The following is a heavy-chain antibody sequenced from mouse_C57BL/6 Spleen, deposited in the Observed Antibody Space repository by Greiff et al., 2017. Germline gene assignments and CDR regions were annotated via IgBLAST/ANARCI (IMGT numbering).Heavy chain of an antibody. CDR1: GYTFPSYW. Sequence: QVPLKQPGAELVKPGASVTMSCKASGYTFPSYWITWVKQRPGQGLEWIGDIYPGSGSTNYNEKFKSKATLTVDPSSSTAYMQLSSLTSEDSAVYCCANYCGSPWFAYWGQGTLVTVSA. D-gene: IGHD1-1*01. CDR3: ANYCGSPWFAY. V-gene: IGHV1-55*01. CDR2: IYPGSGST. J-gene: IGHJ3*01.